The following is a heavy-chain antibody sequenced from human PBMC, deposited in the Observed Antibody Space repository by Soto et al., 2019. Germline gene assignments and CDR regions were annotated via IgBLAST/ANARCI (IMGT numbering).Heavy chain of an antibody. J-gene: IGHJ6*02. CDR3: ARVPLILGYCSSTSCYRDRYGMDV. CDR1: GGTFSSYA. CDR2: ITPIFGTA. Sequence: GASVKVSCKASGGTFSSYAISWVRQAPGQGLEWMGGITPIFGTANYAQKFQGRVTITADKSTSTAYMELSSLRSEDTAVYYCARVPLILGYCSSTSCYRDRYGMDVWGQGTTVTVS. D-gene: IGHD2-2*01. V-gene: IGHV1-69*06.